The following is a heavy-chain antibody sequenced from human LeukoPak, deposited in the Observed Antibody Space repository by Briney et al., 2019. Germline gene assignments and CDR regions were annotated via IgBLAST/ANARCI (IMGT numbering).Heavy chain of an antibody. J-gene: IGHJ6*02. CDR3: AKKGDTFRYDYSGLDV. V-gene: IGHV3-30*18. CDR1: GFMFRIYG. Sequence: PGRSLRLSRAASGFMFRIYGIQWVRQAPGKGLEWVALISHDGNNKEYGDSVRGRFTTSRDNSENTVYLQMNSLRVEDTGVYYCAKKGDTFRYDYSGLDVWGQGTTVTVSS. D-gene: IGHD2-21*02. CDR2: ISHDGNNK.